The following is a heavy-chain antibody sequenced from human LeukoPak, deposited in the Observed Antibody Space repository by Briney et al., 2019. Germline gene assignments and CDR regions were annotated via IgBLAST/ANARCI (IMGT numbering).Heavy chain of an antibody. J-gene: IGHJ6*02. CDR2: ISYDGSNK. CDR1: GFTFSSYA. Sequence: PGGSLRLSCAASGFTFSSYAMHWVRQAPGKGLEWVAVISYDGSNKYYADSVKGRFTISRDNSKNTLYLQMNSLRAEDTAVYYCARVEALEVYYGMDVWGQGTTVTVSS. CDR3: ARVEALEVYYGMDV. D-gene: IGHD3-3*01. V-gene: IGHV3-30-3*01.